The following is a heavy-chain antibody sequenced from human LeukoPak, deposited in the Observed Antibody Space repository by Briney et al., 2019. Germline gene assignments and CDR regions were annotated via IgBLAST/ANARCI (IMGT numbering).Heavy chain of an antibody. V-gene: IGHV1-46*01. Sequence: ASVKVSCKASGYTFTSYYMHWVRQAPGQGLEWMGIINPSGGSTSYAQKFQGRVTMTRDTSTSTVYMELNSLRSEDTAVYYCARDLALGSRRPLYYFDYWGQGTLVTVSS. D-gene: IGHD3-10*01. J-gene: IGHJ4*02. CDR3: ARDLALGSRRPLYYFDY. CDR2: INPSGGST. CDR1: GYTFTSYY.